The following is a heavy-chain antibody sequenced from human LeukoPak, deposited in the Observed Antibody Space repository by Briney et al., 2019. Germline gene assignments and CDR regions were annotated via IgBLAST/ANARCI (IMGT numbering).Heavy chain of an antibody. D-gene: IGHD3-16*02. Sequence: PSETLSLTCTVSGGSSSSYYWSWIRQSPGKGLEWIGYIYVTGSTRYNPYLQSRVTISVDTSRNQFFLKMSSVTAADTAVYYCARHIGGGIEDMDVWGTGTKVTVSS. CDR1: GGSSSSYY. J-gene: IGHJ6*03. CDR2: IYVTGST. CDR3: ARHIGGGIEDMDV. V-gene: IGHV4-59*08.